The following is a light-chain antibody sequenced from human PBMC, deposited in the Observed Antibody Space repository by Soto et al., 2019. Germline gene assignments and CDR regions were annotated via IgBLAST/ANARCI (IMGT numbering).Light chain of an antibody. CDR2: GAS. V-gene: IGKV3-20*01. J-gene: IGKJ4*01. Sequence: IVLTQSPAILALSPGDRATLSCRASQTVTSSFLAWYQQKPGKAPRLLIYGASSRATGIPDRLSGSGSGTDFTLTISRLEPEDFAVYYCLQYGSSPLTFGGGTKVDI. CDR3: LQYGSSPLT. CDR1: QTVTSSF.